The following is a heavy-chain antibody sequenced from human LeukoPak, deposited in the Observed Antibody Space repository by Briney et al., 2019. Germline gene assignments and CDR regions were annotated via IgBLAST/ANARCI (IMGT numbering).Heavy chain of an antibody. CDR2: IKSNGSST. CDR1: GFTFSGYW. D-gene: IGHD6-19*01. J-gene: IGHJ4*02. CDR3: SRDKGSGWCPLDY. V-gene: IGHV3-74*01. Sequence: GGSLRLSCAASGFTFSGYWMHWVRQAPGKGLVWVSHIKSNGSSTSYADSVKGRFTISRDSAKNTLFLQMNSLRAEDTAVDYCSRDKGSGWCPLDYWGQGTLVTVSS.